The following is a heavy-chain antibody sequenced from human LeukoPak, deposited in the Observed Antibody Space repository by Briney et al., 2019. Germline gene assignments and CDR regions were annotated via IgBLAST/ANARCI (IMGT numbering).Heavy chain of an antibody. Sequence: PGGSLRLSCAASGFTFDDYAMHWVRQAPGKGLEWVSLISGDGGSTYYADPVKGRFTISRDNSKNSLYLQMNSLRTEDTALYYCAKDAMMHYDFSYNWSDPWGQGTLVTVSS. V-gene: IGHV3-43*02. CDR2: ISGDGGST. J-gene: IGHJ5*02. CDR1: GFTFDDYA. D-gene: IGHD3-3*01. CDR3: AKDAMMHYDFSYNWSDP.